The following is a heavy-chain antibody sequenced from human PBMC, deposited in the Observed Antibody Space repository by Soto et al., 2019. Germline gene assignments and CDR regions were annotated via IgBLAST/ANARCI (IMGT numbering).Heavy chain of an antibody. CDR1: GFSFNDAW. CDR2: LKGKKVGGTT. V-gene: IGHV3-15*07. J-gene: IGHJ4*02. D-gene: IGHD6-19*01. Sequence: EVQLVESGGGLVKPGGSLRLSCATYGFSFNDAWLSWVRQAPGKGLEWVGRLKGKKVGGTTDHAAPVTGRFSISSDDSKNMLYLQMNNLKIEDTAVYYCATEFGYSSGQNDNWGQGTLVTVSS. CDR3: ATEFGYSSGQNDN.